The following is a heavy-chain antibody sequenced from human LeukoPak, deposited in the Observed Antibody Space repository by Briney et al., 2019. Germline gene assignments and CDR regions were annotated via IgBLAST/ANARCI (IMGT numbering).Heavy chain of an antibody. Sequence: SETLSLTCAVSGASITNGAYCWSWIRQPAGKGLEWIGRIYTSGSTNYNPSLKSRVTMSVDTSKNQFSLKLSSVTAADTAVYYCARPGASSSWGWFDPWGQGTLVTVSS. D-gene: IGHD6-13*01. J-gene: IGHJ5*02. CDR1: GASITNGAYC. CDR3: ARPGASSSWGWFDP. V-gene: IGHV4-61*02. CDR2: IYTSGST.